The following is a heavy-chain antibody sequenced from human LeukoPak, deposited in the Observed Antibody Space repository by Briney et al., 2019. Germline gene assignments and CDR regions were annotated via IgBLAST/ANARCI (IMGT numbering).Heavy chain of an antibody. D-gene: IGHD2-15*01. V-gene: IGHV3-23*01. Sequence: GGPLRLSCAASGFTFSSYAMSGLRQAPGKGLEGVSAISGSGGSTYYADSVKGRFTISRDNSKNTLYLQMNSLRAEDTAVYYCAKGRRYCSGGSCYLDYWGQGTLVTVSS. CDR2: ISGSGGST. CDR3: AKGRRYCSGGSCYLDY. J-gene: IGHJ4*02. CDR1: GFTFSSYA.